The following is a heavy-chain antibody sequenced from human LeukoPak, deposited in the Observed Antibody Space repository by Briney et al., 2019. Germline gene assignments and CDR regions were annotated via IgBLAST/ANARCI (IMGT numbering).Heavy chain of an antibody. D-gene: IGHD3-3*01. Sequence: GRSLRLSCTASGFTFGDYAMSWVRQAPGKGLKWVGFIRSKAYGGTTEYAASVKGRFTISRDDSKSIAYLQMNSLKTEDTAVYYCTRDPVYDFWSGYSNWFDPWGQGTLVTVSS. V-gene: IGHV3-49*04. CDR1: GFTFGDYA. CDR3: TRDPVYDFWSGYSNWFDP. J-gene: IGHJ5*02. CDR2: IRSKAYGGTT.